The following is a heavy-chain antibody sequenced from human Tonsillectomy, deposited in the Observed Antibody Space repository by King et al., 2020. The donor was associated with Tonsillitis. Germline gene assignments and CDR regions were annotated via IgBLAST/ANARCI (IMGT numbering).Heavy chain of an antibody. CDR2: IRGSGGST. V-gene: IGHV3-23*04. J-gene: IGHJ4*02. Sequence: VQLVESGGGLVQPGGSLRLSCAASGFTFRSYAMSWVRQAPGKGLEWVSAIRGSGGSTYYADSVKGRFTISRDNSKNTLYLQMTSLRAEDTAVYYCAKDGFWSSSSKWGQGTLVTVSS. CDR1: GFTFRSYA. D-gene: IGHD6-6*01. CDR3: AKDGFWSSSSK.